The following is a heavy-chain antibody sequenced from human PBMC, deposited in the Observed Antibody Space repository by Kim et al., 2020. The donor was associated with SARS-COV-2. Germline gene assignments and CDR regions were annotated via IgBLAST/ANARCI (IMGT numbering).Heavy chain of an antibody. V-gene: IGHV3-21*01. J-gene: IGHJ5*02. CDR3: ASVGQWLVQGWFDP. Sequence: ADSVKGRFTISRDNAKNSLYLQMNSLRAEDTAVYYCASVGQWLVQGWFDPWGQGTLVTVSS. D-gene: IGHD6-19*01.